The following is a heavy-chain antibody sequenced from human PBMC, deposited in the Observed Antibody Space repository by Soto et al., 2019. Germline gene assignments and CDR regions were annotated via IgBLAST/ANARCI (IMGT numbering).Heavy chain of an antibody. V-gene: IGHV4-39*01. CDR2: IYYSGGT. Sequence: SQTVSLTCSPSGGSIRIRGLHLSWIRQPPGKGLEWIGSIYYSGGTYSDTSLKSRVTISVDTSKNQFSLNLSSVTAADTAVYYCARHYYESSGYYKEFDYWGRGTRVTVSS. J-gene: IGHJ4*02. CDR1: GGSIRIRGLH. D-gene: IGHD3-22*01. CDR3: ARHYYESSGYYKEFDY.